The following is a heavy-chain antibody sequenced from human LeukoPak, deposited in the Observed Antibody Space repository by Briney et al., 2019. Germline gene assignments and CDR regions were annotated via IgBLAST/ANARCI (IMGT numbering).Heavy chain of an antibody. Sequence: KPGGSLRLSCAASGFTFSRFSMNWVRQAPGKGLEWVSSISSSGTYIYYADSVKGRFTISRDSAKNSLYLQMNSLRAEDTALYYCAREADYTTSHFDSWGQGTLVTVSS. V-gene: IGHV3-21*04. CDR2: ISSSGTYI. CDR1: GFTFSRFS. CDR3: AREADYTTSHFDS. J-gene: IGHJ4*02. D-gene: IGHD4-11*01.